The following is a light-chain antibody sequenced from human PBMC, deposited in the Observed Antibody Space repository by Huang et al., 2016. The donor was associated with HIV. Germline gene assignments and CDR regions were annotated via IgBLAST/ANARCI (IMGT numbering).Light chain of an antibody. J-gene: IGKJ1*01. V-gene: IGKV1-39*01. Sequence: DIQMTQSPSSLSASLGDRVTITCRASQTISNYLNWYRQKPGTAPQLLIYSSSSLQSGVPSRFSGSASGTDFTLTISSLLPEDAATYFCQQTYNTPWTFGQGTKVEI. CDR2: SSS. CDR3: QQTYNTPWT. CDR1: QTISNY.